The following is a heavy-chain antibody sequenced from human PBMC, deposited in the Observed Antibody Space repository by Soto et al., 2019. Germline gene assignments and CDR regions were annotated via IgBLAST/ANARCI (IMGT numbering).Heavy chain of an antibody. CDR1: GYTFTSYD. Sequence: ASVKVSCKASGYTFTSYDINWVRQATGQGLEWMGWMNPNSGNTGYAQKFQGRVTMTRNTSISTAYVELSSLRSEDTAVYYCATGSTQCLLLRSRYYHGMDAWGQGTTVTVS. CDR3: ATGSTQCLLLRSRYYHGMDA. V-gene: IGHV1-8*01. J-gene: IGHJ6*02. D-gene: IGHD2-15*01. CDR2: MNPNSGNT.